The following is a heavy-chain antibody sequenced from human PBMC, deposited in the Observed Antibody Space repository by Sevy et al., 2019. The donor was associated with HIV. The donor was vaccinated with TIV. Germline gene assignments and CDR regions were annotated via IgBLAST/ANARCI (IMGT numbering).Heavy chain of an antibody. D-gene: IGHD2-15*01. CDR1: GFTFSSYA. CDR2: ISYDGSNK. CDR3: ARALPAGDIVVVVAASGAFDI. Sequence: GGSLRLSCAASGFTFSSYAMHWVRQAPGKGLEWVAVISYDGSNKYYADSVKGRFTISRDNSKNTLYLQMNSLRAEDTAVYYCARALPAGDIVVVVAASGAFDIWGQGTMVTISS. J-gene: IGHJ3*02. V-gene: IGHV3-30*04.